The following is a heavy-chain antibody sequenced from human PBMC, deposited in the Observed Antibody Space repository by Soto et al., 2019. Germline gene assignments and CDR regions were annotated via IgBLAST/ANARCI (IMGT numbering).Heavy chain of an antibody. CDR3: ARASLRYDYIWGSYRLRYFDY. V-gene: IGHV4-34*01. D-gene: IGHD3-16*02. CDR2: INHSGST. Sequence: GKGLEWIGEINHSGSTNYNPSLKSRVTISVDTSKNQFSLKLSSVTAADTAVYYCARASLRYDYIWGSYRLRYFDYWGQGTLVTVSS. J-gene: IGHJ4*02.